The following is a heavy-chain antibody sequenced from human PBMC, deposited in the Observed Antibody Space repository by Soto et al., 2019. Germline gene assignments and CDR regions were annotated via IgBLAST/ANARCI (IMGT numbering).Heavy chain of an antibody. Sequence: QVQLVESGGGVVQPGRSLRLSCAASGFTFSGYCMHWVRQAPGKGLEWVALISYDGTNKYYADSVKGRFTISRDNSKNTLYLQMNSLRAEDTAVYYCSNLVYSSGLSADFWGQGTLVTVSS. CDR1: GFTFSGYC. CDR3: SNLVYSSGLSADF. V-gene: IGHV3-30*18. J-gene: IGHJ4*02. CDR2: ISYDGTNK. D-gene: IGHD6-19*01.